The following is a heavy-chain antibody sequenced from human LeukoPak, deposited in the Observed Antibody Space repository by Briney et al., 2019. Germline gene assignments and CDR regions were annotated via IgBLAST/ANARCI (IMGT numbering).Heavy chain of an antibody. CDR2: IRSSSSYI. J-gene: IGHJ4*02. V-gene: IGHV3-21*01. D-gene: IGHD3-22*01. Sequence: GGSLRLSCAASGFTFSSYSMTWVRQAPGKGLEWVSSIRSSSSYIYYADSVKGRFTISRDNAKNSLYLQMNSLRAEDTAVYYCARERARGYYDSSGYYVLWGQGTLVTVSS. CDR3: ARERARGYYDSSGYYVL. CDR1: GFTFSSYS.